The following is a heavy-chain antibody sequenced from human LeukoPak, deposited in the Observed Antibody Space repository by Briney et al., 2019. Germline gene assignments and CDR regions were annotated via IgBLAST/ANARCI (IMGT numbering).Heavy chain of an antibody. CDR2: IIPIFGTA. CDR1: GGTFSSYA. D-gene: IGHD3-22*01. J-gene: IGHJ4*02. V-gene: IGHV1-69*13. Sequence: ASVKVSCKASGGTFSSYAISWVRQAPGQGLEWMGGIIPIFGTANYAQKFQGRVTITADESTSTAYMELSSLRSEDTAVYYCARVVQSGYYFLFDYWGQGTLGTVSS. CDR3: ARVVQSGYYFLFDY.